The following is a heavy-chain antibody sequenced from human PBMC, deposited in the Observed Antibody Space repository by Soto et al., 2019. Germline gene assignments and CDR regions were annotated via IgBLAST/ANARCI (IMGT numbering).Heavy chain of an antibody. CDR2: IYTSGST. D-gene: IGHD3-22*01. CDR3: ASLGDSSGYILDC. J-gene: IGHJ4*02. CDR1: GGSISSYY. Sequence: SETLSLTCTVSGGSISSYYWSWIRHPAGKGLEWIGRIYTSGSTNYNPSLKSRVTMSVDTSKNQFSLKLSSVTAADTAVYYCASLGDSSGYILDCWGQGTLVTVSS. V-gene: IGHV4-4*07.